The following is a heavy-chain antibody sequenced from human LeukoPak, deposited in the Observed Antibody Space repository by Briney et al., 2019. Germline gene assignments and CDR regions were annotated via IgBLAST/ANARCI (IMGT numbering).Heavy chain of an antibody. CDR2: ISGHTRDT. CDR3: AKDPGTYYYDSSYYTG. CDR1: GFTFNTNS. J-gene: IGHJ4*02. V-gene: IGHV3-23*01. Sequence: GGSLRLSCAASGFTFNTNSMNWVRQAPGKGLEWVSSISGHTRDTYYADSVKGRFTVSRDNSKNTLYLQMNSLRAEDTAVYYCAKDPGTYYYDSSYYTGWGQGALVTVSS. D-gene: IGHD3-22*01.